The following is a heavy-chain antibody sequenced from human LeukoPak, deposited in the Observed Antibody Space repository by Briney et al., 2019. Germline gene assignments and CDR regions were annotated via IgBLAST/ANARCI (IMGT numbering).Heavy chain of an antibody. CDR1: GYTFSGHY. V-gene: IGHV1-2*06. Sequence: ASVKVSCKASGYTFSGHYLHWVRQAPGQGLEWMGRINPNSGGTKYAQKFQNRVTMTSDTSVSTAYMELNGLRSDDTAVYYCARVGGSWYDFGDYWGQGTLVTVSS. CDR3: ARVGGSWYDFGDY. D-gene: IGHD6-13*01. J-gene: IGHJ4*02. CDR2: INPNSGGT.